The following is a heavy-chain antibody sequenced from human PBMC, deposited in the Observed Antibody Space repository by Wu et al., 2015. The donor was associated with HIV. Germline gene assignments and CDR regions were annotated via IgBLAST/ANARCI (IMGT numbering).Heavy chain of an antibody. J-gene: IGHJ5*02. CDR1: GGTFSSYG. CDR3: AKDRRYCSGDSCSSVWFDP. CDR2: IIPISRTA. Sequence: QVQLVQSGAEVKKPGSSVKVSCKASGGTFSSYGVNWVRQAPGQGLEWVGGIIPISRTANYAQKFLGRVTITTDESTTTVYMELNNLKSDDTAMYFCAKDRRYCSGDSCSSVWFDPWAREPWSSSP. V-gene: IGHV1-69*05. D-gene: IGHD2-15*01.